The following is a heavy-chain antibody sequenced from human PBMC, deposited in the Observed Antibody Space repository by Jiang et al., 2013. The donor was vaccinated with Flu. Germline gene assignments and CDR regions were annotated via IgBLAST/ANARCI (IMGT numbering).Heavy chain of an antibody. CDR1: GYTFTSYA. CDR3: ARDYSGYEDSIGDY. D-gene: IGHD5-12*01. Sequence: SGAEVKKPGASVKVSCKASGYTFTSYAMHWVRQAPGQRLEWMGWINAGNGNTKYSQKFQGRVTITRDTSASTAYMELSSLRSEDTAVYYCARDYSGYEDSIGDYWGQGTLVTVSS. CDR2: INAGNGNT. J-gene: IGHJ4*02. V-gene: IGHV1-3*01.